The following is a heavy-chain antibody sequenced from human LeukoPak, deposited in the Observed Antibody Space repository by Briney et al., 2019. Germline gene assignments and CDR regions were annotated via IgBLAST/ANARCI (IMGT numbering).Heavy chain of an antibody. V-gene: IGHV1-8*01. J-gene: IGHJ4*02. CDR2: MNPNSGIT. Sequence: ASVKVSCKASGYTFPSYAIHWVLQATGQGLEWMGWMNPNSGITVYAQKFQGRVTMTRNTSISTAYMELSSLRSEDTAVYYCASGLTTITGMIVVAPGYWGQGTLVTDSS. CDR1: GYTFPSYA. CDR3: ASGLTTITGMIVVAPGY. D-gene: IGHD3-22*01.